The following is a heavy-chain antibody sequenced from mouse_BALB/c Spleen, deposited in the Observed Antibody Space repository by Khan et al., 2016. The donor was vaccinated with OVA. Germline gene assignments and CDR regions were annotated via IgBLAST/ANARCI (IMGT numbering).Heavy chain of an antibody. D-gene: IGHD2-4*01. CDR1: GFSLNNYS. J-gene: IGHJ3*01. CDR2: IWSAGST. CDR3: ARRGYDYGRGALFAY. Sequence: QVRLQQSGPGLVQPSQSLSITCTVSGFSLNNYSVHWVRQSPGKGLEWLGVIWSAGSTDYNAAFISRLTISKDNSRSQVFFKMNSLQPNDTAIYYGARRGYDYGRGALFAYWGQGTLVTVSA. V-gene: IGHV2-2*02.